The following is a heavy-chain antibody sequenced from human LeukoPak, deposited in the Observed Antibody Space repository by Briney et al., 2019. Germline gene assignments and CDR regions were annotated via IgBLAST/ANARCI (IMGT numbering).Heavy chain of an antibody. CDR1: GFTFSSYA. D-gene: IGHD1-26*01. V-gene: IGHV3-64*01. Sequence: GGSLRLSCAASGFTFSSYAMHWVRQAPGKGLEYVSAISSNGGSTYYANSVKGRFTISRDNSKNTLYLQMGSLRAEDMAVYYCARGGVGATDWGQGTLVTVSS. CDR3: ARGGVGATD. J-gene: IGHJ4*02. CDR2: ISSNGGST.